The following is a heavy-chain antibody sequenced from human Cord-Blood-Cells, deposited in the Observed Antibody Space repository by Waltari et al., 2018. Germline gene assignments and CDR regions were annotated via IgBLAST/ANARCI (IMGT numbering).Heavy chain of an antibody. CDR2: INRSGST. V-gene: IGHV4-34*01. CDR3: ARSSSIAARGWDY. CDR1: GGSFSGYY. D-gene: IGHD6-6*01. J-gene: IGHJ4*02. Sequence: QVQLQQWGAGLLKPSETLSLTCAVYGGSFSGYYWRWIRQPPGKGLEWIGEINRSGSTNYNPSLKSRVTISVDTSKNQFSLKLSSVTAADTAVYYCARSSSIAARGWDYWGQGTLVTVSS.